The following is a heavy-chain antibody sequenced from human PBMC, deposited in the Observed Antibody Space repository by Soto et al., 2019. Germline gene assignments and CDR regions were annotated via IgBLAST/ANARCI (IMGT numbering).Heavy chain of an antibody. J-gene: IGHJ4*02. CDR3: ARDLNPYYDILTGYSPQGYFDY. CDR2: ISSSGSTI. Sequence: KPGGSLRLPCAASGFTFSDYYMSWIRQAPGKGLEWVSYISSSGSTIYYADPVKGRFTISRDNAKNSLYLQMNSLRAEDTAVYYCARDLNPYYDILTGYSPQGYFDYWGQGTLVTVSS. CDR1: GFTFSDYY. V-gene: IGHV3-11*01. D-gene: IGHD3-9*01.